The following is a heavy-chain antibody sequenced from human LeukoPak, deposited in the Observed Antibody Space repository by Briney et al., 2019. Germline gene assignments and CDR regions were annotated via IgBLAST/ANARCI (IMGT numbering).Heavy chain of an antibody. CDR3: AKMSGYYFDY. CDR1: GFTFSSSA. Sequence: PGGSLRLSCAASGFTFSSSAMSWVRQAPGKGLGWVSTISGSGGSTYYADSVKGRFTISRDNSKNTLYLQMGSLRVEDTAIYYCAKMSGYYFDYWGQGTLVTVSS. J-gene: IGHJ4*02. CDR2: ISGSGGST. D-gene: IGHD3-3*01. V-gene: IGHV3-23*01.